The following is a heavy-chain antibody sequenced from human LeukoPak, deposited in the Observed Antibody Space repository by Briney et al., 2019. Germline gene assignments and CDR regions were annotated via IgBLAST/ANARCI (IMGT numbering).Heavy chain of an antibody. CDR1: GFTLSSYA. D-gene: IGHD3-16*01. J-gene: IGHJ5*02. CDR2: ISYDGSNK. Sequence: GGSLRLSCAASGFTLSSYAMHWVRQAPGKGLEWVAAISYDGSNKYYADSVKGRFTISRDNSRNTLYLQMNSLRAEDTAVYYCAKDRPYGDWFDPWGQGTLVTVSS. CDR3: AKDRPYGDWFDP. V-gene: IGHV3-30-3*01.